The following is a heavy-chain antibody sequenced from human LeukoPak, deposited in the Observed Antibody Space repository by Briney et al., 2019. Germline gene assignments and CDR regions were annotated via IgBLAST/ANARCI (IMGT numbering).Heavy chain of an antibody. D-gene: IGHD2-15*01. Sequence: SETLSLTCTVSGGSISSYYWSWIRQPPGQRLEWIGYIYYSGSTNYNPSLKSRVTISVDTSKNQFSLRLSSVTAGDTAVYYCARVGGGNYYYYGMDVWGQGTTVTVSS. V-gene: IGHV4-59*08. CDR3: ARVGGGNYYYYGMDV. CDR2: IYYSGST. CDR1: GGSISSYY. J-gene: IGHJ6*02.